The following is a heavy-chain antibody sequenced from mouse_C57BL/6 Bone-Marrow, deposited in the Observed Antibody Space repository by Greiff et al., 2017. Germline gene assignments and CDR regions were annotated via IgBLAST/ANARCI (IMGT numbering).Heavy chain of an antibody. V-gene: IGHV14-2*01. CDR1: GFNIKDYS. Sequence: VQLQQSGAELVKPGASVKLSCTASGFNIKDYSLHWVKQRTEQGLEWIGRIDPEDGETKYAPQFQGKTTITAETSSNTAYLQLSSLTAEDTAVYYCARIGGSDYWGQGTTLTVSS. CDR2: IDPEDGET. J-gene: IGHJ2*01. D-gene: IGHD2-14*01. CDR3: ARIGGSDY.